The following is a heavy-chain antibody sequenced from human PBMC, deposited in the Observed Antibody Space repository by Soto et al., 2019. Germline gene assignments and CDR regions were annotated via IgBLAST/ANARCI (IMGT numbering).Heavy chain of an antibody. J-gene: IGHJ4*02. CDR3: ARARLYTPALDY. V-gene: IGHV3-30-3*01. CDR2: ISYDGSNK. D-gene: IGHD2-2*01. Sequence: QVQLVESGGGVVQPGRSLRLCCAASGVTFSSYAMHWVRQAPGKGLEWVAVISYDGSNKYYADSVKGRFTISRDNSKNTLYLQMNSLRAEDTALYYCARARLYTPALDYWGQGTLVTVSS. CDR1: GVTFSSYA.